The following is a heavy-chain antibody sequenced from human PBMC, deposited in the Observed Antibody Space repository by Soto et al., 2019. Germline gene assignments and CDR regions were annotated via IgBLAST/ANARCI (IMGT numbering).Heavy chain of an antibody. CDR2: IWYDGSNK. V-gene: IGHV3-33*01. Sequence: QVQLVESGGGVVQPGRSLRLSCAASGFTFSRYGMHWVRQAPGKGLEWVAVIWYDGSNKYYADSVKGRFTISRDNSKNALYLQTNSLRAEDRAVYYCARDGSPSGQWLPDYWGQGTLVTVSS. J-gene: IGHJ4*02. CDR3: ARDGSPSGQWLPDY. D-gene: IGHD6-19*01. CDR1: GFTFSRYG.